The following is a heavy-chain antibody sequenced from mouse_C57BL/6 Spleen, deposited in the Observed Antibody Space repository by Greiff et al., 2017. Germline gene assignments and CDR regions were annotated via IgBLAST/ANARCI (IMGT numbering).Heavy chain of an antibody. J-gene: IGHJ3*01. CDR1: GFTFSSYA. CDR2: ISDGGSST. D-gene: IGHD1-1*01. V-gene: IGHV5-4*03. CDR3: ARGIYYDDSYTFAY. Sequence: EVKLVESGGGLVKPGGSLKLSCAASGFTFSSYAMSWVRQTPEKRLEWVATISDGGSSTYYTDNVKGRYTISRDNAKNNRYLQMSHLKSEDTAMYYCARGIYYDDSYTFAYWGQGTLVTVSA.